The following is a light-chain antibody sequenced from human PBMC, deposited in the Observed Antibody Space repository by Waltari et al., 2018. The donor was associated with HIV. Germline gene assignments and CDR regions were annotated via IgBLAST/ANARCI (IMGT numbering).Light chain of an antibody. CDR3: QQYNNWPPLT. CDR1: QIISSN. J-gene: IGKJ4*01. CDR2: GAS. V-gene: IGKV3-15*01. Sequence: EIVMTQSPATLSVSPGERATLSCRTSQIISSNLAWYQQKPGQAPRILIYGASTRATGIPARFSGSGSVTEFTLTISSLQSEDFAVYYCQQYNNWPPLTFGGGTKVEIK.